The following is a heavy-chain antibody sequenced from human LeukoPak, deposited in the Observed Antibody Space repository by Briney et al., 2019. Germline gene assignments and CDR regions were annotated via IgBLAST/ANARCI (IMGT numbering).Heavy chain of an antibody. J-gene: IGHJ3*02. CDR3: ARAPKHIVVVIYPFDI. CDR2: MNPNSGNT. D-gene: IGHD2-21*01. V-gene: IGHV1-8*03. Sequence: ASVKVSCKASGYTFTSYDINWVRQATGQGLEWVGWMNPNSGNTGYAQKFQGRVTITRNTSISTAYMELSSLRSEDTAVYYCARAPKHIVVVIYPFDIWGQGTMVTVSS. CDR1: GYTFTSYD.